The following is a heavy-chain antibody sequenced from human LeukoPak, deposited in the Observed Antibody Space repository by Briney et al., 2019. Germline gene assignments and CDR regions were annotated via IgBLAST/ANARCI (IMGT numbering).Heavy chain of an antibody. D-gene: IGHD1-26*01. V-gene: IGHV1-18*01. CDR3: ARTVGATGAFDI. J-gene: IGHJ3*02. CDR2: ISAYTGST. CDR1: GYTFINYG. Sequence: ASVTVSCKASGYTFINYGLTWVRQAPGQGFQWTGWISAYTGSTNYAQKFQGRVTMPTDPSTSTAYMELRSLTSNDTAVYYCARTVGATGAFDIWGQGTMVIVSS.